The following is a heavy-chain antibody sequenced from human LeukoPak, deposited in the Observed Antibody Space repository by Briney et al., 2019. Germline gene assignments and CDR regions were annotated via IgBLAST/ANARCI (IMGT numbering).Heavy chain of an antibody. V-gene: IGHV1-46*01. CDR2: INPSGGST. CDR1: GYTFTSYY. Sequence: ASVKVSCKASGYTFTSYYMHWVRQAPGQGLEWMGIINPSGGSTSYAQKFQGRVTMTRDMATTTVYMELRSLRSDDTAVYYCARPSAPLGYCSGGSCHDNWFDPWGQGTLVTVSS. J-gene: IGHJ5*02. CDR3: ARPSAPLGYCSGGSCHDNWFDP. D-gene: IGHD2-15*01.